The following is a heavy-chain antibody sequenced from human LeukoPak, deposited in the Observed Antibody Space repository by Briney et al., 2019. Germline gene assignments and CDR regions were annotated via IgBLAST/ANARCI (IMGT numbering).Heavy chain of an antibody. J-gene: IGHJ5*02. CDR2: ISTSGSTI. Sequence: GGSLRLSCAASGFTFSSYSMNWIRQAPGKGLEWVSYISTSGSTIYYADSVKGRFTISRDNAKNSLYLQMNSLRAEDTAVYYCARDLREDIVVVPAAMSSSWFDPWGQGTLVTVSS. CDR1: GFTFSSYS. V-gene: IGHV3-48*04. D-gene: IGHD2-2*01. CDR3: ARDLREDIVVVPAAMSSSWFDP.